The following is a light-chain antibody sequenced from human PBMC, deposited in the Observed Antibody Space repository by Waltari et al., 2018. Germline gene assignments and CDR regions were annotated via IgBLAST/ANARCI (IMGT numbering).Light chain of an antibody. CDR1: QSVLYSSNNKNY. J-gene: IGKJ1*01. CDR2: WAS. CDR3: QQYYSTPRGT. V-gene: IGKV4-1*01. Sequence: DIVMTQSPDSLAVSLGERATINGNSSQSVLYSSNNKNYLAWYQQKPGQPPKLLIYWASTRESGVPDRFSGSGSGTDFTLTISSLQAEDVAVYYCQQYYSTPRGTFGQGTKVEIK.